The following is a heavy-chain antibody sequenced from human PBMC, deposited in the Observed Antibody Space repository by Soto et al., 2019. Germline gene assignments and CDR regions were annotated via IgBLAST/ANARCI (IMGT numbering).Heavy chain of an antibody. Sequence: VASVKVSCKASGYAFTSYAMHWVRQAPGQRLEWMGWINAGNGNTKYSQKFQGRVTITRDTSASTAYMELSSLRSEDTAVYYCARDGDTMIVKHYYGMDVWGQGTTVTVSS. D-gene: IGHD3-22*01. J-gene: IGHJ6*02. V-gene: IGHV1-3*01. CDR1: GYAFTSYA. CDR3: ARDGDTMIVKHYYGMDV. CDR2: INAGNGNT.